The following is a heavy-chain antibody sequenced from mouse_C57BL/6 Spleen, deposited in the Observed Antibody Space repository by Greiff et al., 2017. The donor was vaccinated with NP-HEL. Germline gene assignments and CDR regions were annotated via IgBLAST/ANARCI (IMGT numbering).Heavy chain of an antibody. D-gene: IGHD1-1*01. Sequence: VQLQQSGPELVKPGASVKISCKASGYTFTDYYMHWVKQSHGQSFEWIGDINPNNGGTSYNQKFKGKATLTVDKSSSTAYMELRSLTSEDSAVYYCARSITSEVAPDYWGQGTTLTVSS. CDR2: INPNNGGT. V-gene: IGHV1-26*01. CDR1: GYTFTDYY. J-gene: IGHJ2*01. CDR3: ARSITSEVAPDY.